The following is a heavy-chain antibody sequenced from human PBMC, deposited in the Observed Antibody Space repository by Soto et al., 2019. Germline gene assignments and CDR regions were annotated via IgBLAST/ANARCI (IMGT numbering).Heavy chain of an antibody. CDR3: ARVGYDFWSGYPINYYYYMDV. V-gene: IGHV1-8*01. D-gene: IGHD3-3*01. CDR1: GYTFTSYD. J-gene: IGHJ6*03. CDR2: MNPNSGNT. Sequence: ASVKVSCKASGYTFTSYDINWVRQATGQGLEWMGWMNPNSGNTGYAQKFQGRVTMTRNTSISTAYMELSSLRSEDTAVYYCARVGYDFWSGYPINYYYYMDVWGKGTTVTVSS.